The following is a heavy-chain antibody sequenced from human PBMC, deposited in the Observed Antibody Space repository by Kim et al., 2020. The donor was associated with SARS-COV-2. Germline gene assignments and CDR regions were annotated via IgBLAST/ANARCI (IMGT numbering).Heavy chain of an antibody. CDR3: AASQREVGRFEC. CDR2: IKSKADGGTT. Sequence: GGSLRLSCTASGFNFNNAWMTWVRQTPGKGLEWVGRIKSKADGGTTDYGAPVKGRFTISRDDSKNTLFLQMNSLKTEDTALYYCAASQREVGRFECWGQGTLITVSS. CDR1: GFNFNNAW. J-gene: IGHJ4*02. D-gene: IGHD3-3*01. V-gene: IGHV3-15*01.